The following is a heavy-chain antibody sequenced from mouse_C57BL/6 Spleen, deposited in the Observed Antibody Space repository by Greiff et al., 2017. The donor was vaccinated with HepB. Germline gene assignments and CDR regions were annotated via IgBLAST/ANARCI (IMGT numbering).Heavy chain of an antibody. CDR1: GYTFTSYW. CDR2: IYPGSGST. D-gene: IGHD2-4*01. CDR3: AREGDYDYGFDY. Sequence: VQLQQSGAELVKPGASVKMSCKASGYTFTSYWITWVKQRPGQGLEWIGDIYPGSGSTNYNEKFKSKATLTVDTSSSTAYMQLSSLTSEDSAVYYCAREGDYDYGFDYWGQGTTLTVSS. V-gene: IGHV1-55*01. J-gene: IGHJ2*01.